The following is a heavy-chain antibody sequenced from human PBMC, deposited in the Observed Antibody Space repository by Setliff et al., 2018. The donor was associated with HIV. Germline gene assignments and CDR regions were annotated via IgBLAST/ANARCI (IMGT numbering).Heavy chain of an antibody. Sequence: PSETLSLTCAVYGGSFSGYYWSWIRQPPGKGLEWIGHMYTSGSTNYNPSLKSRVTISADTSKNKQFSLTLNSLTAADSALYFCAGGFPKYNFRLFDSWGQGTLVTVSS. V-gene: IGHV4-4*08. J-gene: IGHJ5*01. CDR1: GGSFSGYY. CDR2: MYTSGST. D-gene: IGHD6-25*01. CDR3: AGGFPKYNFRLFDS.